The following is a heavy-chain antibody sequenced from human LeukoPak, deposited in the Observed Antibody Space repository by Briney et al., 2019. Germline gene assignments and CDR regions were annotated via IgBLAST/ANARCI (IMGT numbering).Heavy chain of an antibody. D-gene: IGHD3-22*01. J-gene: IGHJ4*02. CDR2: INPGSGST. CDR3: VRDLGYYDSSGYPTHFDY. V-gene: IGHV1-46*01. CDR1: GYTFTSYF. Sequence: ASVTVSCKASGYTFTSYFIHWVRQAPGQGLEWMVIINPGSGSTSYTQKFRDRVTMTRDKSTSTVNMELSSLRSEDTAVYYCVRDLGYYDSSGYPTHFDYWGQGTLVTVSS.